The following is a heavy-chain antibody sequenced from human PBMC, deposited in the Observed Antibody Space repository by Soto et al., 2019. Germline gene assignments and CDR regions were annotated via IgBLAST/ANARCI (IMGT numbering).Heavy chain of an antibody. Sequence: QVTLKESGPVLVKPTETLTLTCTVSGFSLSKARMGVSWIRQPPGKALEWLAHIFWNDERSYNTSLKSRLTISRDTSKSQVVLTTTNVDPVDTGPYFCARALMEGRPICCFDSWGQGTLVTVSS. J-gene: IGHJ4*02. CDR2: IFWNDER. D-gene: IGHD2-15*01. CDR3: ARALMEGRPICCFDS. CDR1: GFSLSKARMG. V-gene: IGHV2-26*01.